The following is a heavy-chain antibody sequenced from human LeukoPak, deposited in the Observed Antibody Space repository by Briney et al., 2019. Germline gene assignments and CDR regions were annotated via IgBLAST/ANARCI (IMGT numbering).Heavy chain of an antibody. CDR2: ISSDGSST. CDR3: ARDSIVADGDFDY. V-gene: IGHV3-74*01. CDR1: GFTFSNYW. Sequence: GGSLRLSCAPSGFTFSNYWIHWVRHAHGKGLVWVSRISSDGSSTLYADSAKGRFSTSRDNAKNTLYLETNSLIAEDTGVYYCARDSIVADGDFDYWGQGTLVTVSS. D-gene: IGHD6-13*01. J-gene: IGHJ4*02.